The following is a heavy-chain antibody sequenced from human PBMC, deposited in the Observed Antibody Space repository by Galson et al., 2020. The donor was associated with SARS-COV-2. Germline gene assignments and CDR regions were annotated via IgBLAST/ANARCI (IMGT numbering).Heavy chain of an antibody. D-gene: IGHD3-22*01. CDR2: ISYVGSNK. CDR1: GFTFSSYA. V-gene: IGHV3-30*04. Sequence: GESLKISCAASGFTFSSYAMHWVRQAPGKGLEWVAVISYVGSNKYYADSVKGRFTISRDNSKNTLYLQMNSLRAEDTAVYYCARGPPTDPITMIVVVTIGVSGGMDVWGQGTTVTVSS. CDR3: ARGPPTDPITMIVVVTIGVSGGMDV. J-gene: IGHJ6*02.